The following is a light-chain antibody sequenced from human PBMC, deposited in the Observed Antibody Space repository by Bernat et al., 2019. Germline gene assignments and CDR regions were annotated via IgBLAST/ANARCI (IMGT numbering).Light chain of an antibody. V-gene: IGLV3-1*01. CDR2: QDT. CDR3: QSWDSSTGV. CDR1: KLGDKY. Sequence: SYELTQPPSVSVSPGQTASITCSGDKLGDKYACWYQQKPGQSPVLVIYQDTKRPSGIPERFSGYNSRNTATLTISGTQAMDEADYYCQSWDSSTGVFGTGTTVTVL. J-gene: IGLJ1*01.